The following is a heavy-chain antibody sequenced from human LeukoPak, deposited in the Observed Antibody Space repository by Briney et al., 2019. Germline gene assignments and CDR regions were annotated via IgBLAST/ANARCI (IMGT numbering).Heavy chain of an antibody. CDR2: IYYSGST. CDR1: GGSISSSSYY. CDR3: ARYGSGSFPIDY. V-gene: IGHV4-39*07. Sequence: SETLSLTCTVSGGSISSSSYYWGWIRQPPGRGLEWIGSIYYSGSTYYNPSLKSRVTISVDTSKNQFSLKLSSVTAADTAVYYCARYGSGSFPIDYWGQGTLVTVSS. J-gene: IGHJ4*02. D-gene: IGHD3-10*01.